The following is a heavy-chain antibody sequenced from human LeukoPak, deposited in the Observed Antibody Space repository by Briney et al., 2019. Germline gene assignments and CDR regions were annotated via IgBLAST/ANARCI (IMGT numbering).Heavy chain of an antibody. Sequence: PGGSLRLSCAASGFTFSNAWKSWARQAPGKGLEWLGRIKTKTDGGTTDYAVPLKGRFTISRDDSKNTLYLQMNGLKTEETAVYYCTTVDSGWYPTDYYGMDVWGQGTTVTVSS. CDR3: TTVDSGWYPTDYYGMDV. J-gene: IGHJ6*02. V-gene: IGHV3-15*01. D-gene: IGHD6-19*01. CDR1: GFTFSNAW. CDR2: IKTKTDGGTT.